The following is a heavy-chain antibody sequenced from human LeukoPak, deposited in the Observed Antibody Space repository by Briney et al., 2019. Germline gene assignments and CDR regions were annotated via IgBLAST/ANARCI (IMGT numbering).Heavy chain of an antibody. J-gene: IGHJ4*02. D-gene: IGHD1-26*01. Sequence: PGGSLRLSCAASGFTFSSFSMNWVRQAPGKGLEWVSYISSSSAIINYADSVKGRFTISGDNAENTLSLQMNSLRREDTAVYYCARDLISGAYTFDYWGQGTLVTVSS. CDR1: GFTFSSFS. CDR2: ISSSSAII. CDR3: ARDLISGAYTFDY. V-gene: IGHV3-48*01.